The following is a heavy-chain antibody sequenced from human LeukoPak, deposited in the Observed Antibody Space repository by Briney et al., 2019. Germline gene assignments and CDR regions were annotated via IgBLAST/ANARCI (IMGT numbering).Heavy chain of an antibody. D-gene: IGHD6-19*01. Sequence: GGTLRLSCAASGFTFSSYGMSWVRQAPGKGLEWVSAISDSGGSTYYADSVKGRFTISRDNSKNTLYLQMNSLRAEDTAVYYCASRGIAVAGTFVDYWGQGTLVTVSS. V-gene: IGHV3-23*01. CDR2: ISDSGGST. CDR1: GFTFSSYG. CDR3: ASRGIAVAGTFVDY. J-gene: IGHJ4*02.